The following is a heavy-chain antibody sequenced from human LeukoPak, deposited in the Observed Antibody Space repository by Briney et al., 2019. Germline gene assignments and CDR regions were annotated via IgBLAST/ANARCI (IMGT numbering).Heavy chain of an antibody. Sequence: SETLSLTCTVSGGSISGYYWSWMRQSPGRGLEYVGYIFYSGSTNYNPSLKSRVTISVDTSKKQFSLKLSSVTAADTAVYYCARLGHCLDSHCLDDLWRQGTLVTVST. J-gene: IGHJ5*02. V-gene: IGHV4-59*01. CDR3: ARLGHCLDSHCLDDL. CDR2: IFYSGST. D-gene: IGHD2-15*01. CDR1: GGSISGYY.